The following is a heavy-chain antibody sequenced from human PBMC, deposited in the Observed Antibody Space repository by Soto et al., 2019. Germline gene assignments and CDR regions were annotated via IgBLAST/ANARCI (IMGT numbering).Heavy chain of an antibody. Sequence: SETLSLTCSVSGVSLGSHFWSWNRQAPGKGPELVGYIYHTVTTNYNPALTSRVTISMDTSENQLSLQLSSVTAADTSVYYCARLQYTVVTALDIWGQGTMVTVSS. D-gene: IGHD2-15*01. CDR2: IYHTVTT. CDR3: ARLQYTVVTALDI. J-gene: IGHJ3*02. CDR1: GVSLGSHF. V-gene: IGHV4-59*11.